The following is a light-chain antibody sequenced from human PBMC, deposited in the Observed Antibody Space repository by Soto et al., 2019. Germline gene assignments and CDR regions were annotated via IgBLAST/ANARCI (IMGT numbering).Light chain of an antibody. J-gene: IGKJ5*01. CDR1: ERVASNY. CDR3: QLPGQLLIT. V-gene: IGKV3-20*01. CDR2: GIS. Sequence: PCAVSLSAKERATLFCRASERVASNYLAWYQQKPGQAPRLLIYGISKRATDIPDRFSGSGSGTEFTLTISSLQPEDFATYYCQLPGQLLITFAQGTRLEIK.